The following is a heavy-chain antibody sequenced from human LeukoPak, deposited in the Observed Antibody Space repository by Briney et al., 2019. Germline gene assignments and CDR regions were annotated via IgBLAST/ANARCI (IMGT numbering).Heavy chain of an antibody. CDR3: ARAPRQQLVTGWFDP. CDR2: IYYSGST. D-gene: IGHD6-13*01. J-gene: IGHJ5*02. CDR1: GGSISSYY. Sequence: SETLSLTCTVSGGSISSYYWSWIRQPPGKGLEWIGYIYYSGSTNYNPSLKSRVTISVDTSKNQFSLRLSSVTAADTAVYYCARAPRQQLVTGWFDPWGQGTLVTVSS. V-gene: IGHV4-59*01.